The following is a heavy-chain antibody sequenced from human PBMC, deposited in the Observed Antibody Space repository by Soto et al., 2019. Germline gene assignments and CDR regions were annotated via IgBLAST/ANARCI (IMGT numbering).Heavy chain of an antibody. CDR2: INPSGGST. CDR3: AKGGGYVGWFAP. D-gene: IGHD5-12*01. CDR1: GYTFTSYY. J-gene: IGHJ5*02. V-gene: IGHV1-46*01. Sequence: QVQLVQSGAEVKKPGASVKVSCKASGYTFTSYYMHWVRQAPGQGLEWMGIINPSGGSTSYAQKFQGRVTMSRYTSTSTVYMEVSSLGSEDTAVDYCAKGGGYVGWFAPWGQGTLVTVSS.